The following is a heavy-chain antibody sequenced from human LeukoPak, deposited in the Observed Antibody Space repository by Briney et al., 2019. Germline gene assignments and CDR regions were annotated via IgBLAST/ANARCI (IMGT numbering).Heavy chain of an antibody. CDR3: TRDDGGLDY. V-gene: IGHV4-30-2*01. CDR1: GGSISSGGYS. J-gene: IGHJ4*02. D-gene: IGHD2-15*01. Sequence: SETLSLTCAVSGGSISSGGYSWSWIRQPPGKGLEWIVYIYHSGSTYYNPSLKSRVTISVDRSKNQFSLKLSSVTAADTAVYYCTRDDGGLDYWGQGTLVTVSS. CDR2: IYHSGST.